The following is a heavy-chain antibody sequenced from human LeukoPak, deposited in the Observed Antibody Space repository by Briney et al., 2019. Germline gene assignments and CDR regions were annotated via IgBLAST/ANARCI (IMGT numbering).Heavy chain of an antibody. V-gene: IGHV4-59*08. Sequence: PSETLSLTCTVSGGSISSYYWSWIRQPPGNGLEWIGYIYYSGSTNYNPSLKSRVTISVDTSKNQFSLKLSSVTAADTAVYYCASSIAVAGTYDFDYWGQGTLVIVSS. CDR2: IYYSGST. D-gene: IGHD6-19*01. CDR3: ASSIAVAGTYDFDY. CDR1: GGSISSYY. J-gene: IGHJ4*02.